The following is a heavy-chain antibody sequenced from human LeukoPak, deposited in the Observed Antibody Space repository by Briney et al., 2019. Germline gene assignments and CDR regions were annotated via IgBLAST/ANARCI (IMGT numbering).Heavy chain of an antibody. D-gene: IGHD3-10*01. Sequence: GGSLRLSCAASGFTFDDYAMHWVRQAPGKGLEWVSGISWNSGSIGYADSVKGRFTISRDNAKNSLYLQMNSLRAEDTALYYCAKAYYYGSGSYYKDPFDYWGQGTLVTVSS. J-gene: IGHJ4*02. V-gene: IGHV3-9*01. CDR2: ISWNSGSI. CDR1: GFTFDDYA. CDR3: AKAYYYGSGSYYKDPFDY.